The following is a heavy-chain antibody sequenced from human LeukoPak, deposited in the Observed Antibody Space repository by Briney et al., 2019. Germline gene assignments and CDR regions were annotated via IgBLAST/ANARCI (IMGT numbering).Heavy chain of an antibody. CDR1: GFTVSSNY. J-gene: IGHJ4*02. D-gene: IGHD3-22*01. CDR3: ARSPGGYYDSSGYYRPYYFDY. V-gene: IGHV3-21*01. Sequence: GGSLRLSCAASGFTVSSNYMSWVRQAPGKGLEWVSSISSSSTYIYYADSVKGRFTISRDNAKNSVYLQTNSLRAEDTAVYYCARSPGGYYDSSGYYRPYYFDYWGQGTLVTVSS. CDR2: ISSSSTYI.